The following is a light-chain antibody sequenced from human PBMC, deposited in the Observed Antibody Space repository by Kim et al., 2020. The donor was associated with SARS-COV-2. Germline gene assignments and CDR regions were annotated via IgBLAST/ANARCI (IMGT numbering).Light chain of an antibody. Sequence: PGQSVTISCTGSTSDIGSYSYVSWYQVHPGKAPKLIIYDVIKRPSGVPDRFSGSKSYNTASLTISGLQAEDEADYYCCSYARTSVVFGGGTQLTVL. CDR1: TSDIGSYSY. CDR3: CSYARTSVV. V-gene: IGLV2-11*03. CDR2: DVI. J-gene: IGLJ2*01.